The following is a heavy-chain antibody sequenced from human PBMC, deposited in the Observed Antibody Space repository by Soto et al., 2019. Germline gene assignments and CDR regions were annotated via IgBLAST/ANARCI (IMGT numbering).Heavy chain of an antibody. D-gene: IGHD3-22*01. Sequence: SETLSLTCAVSGGSISSNDWWTWLRQPPGKGLEWIAEMFHSGSTNYNPSLKSRVTISVDKSKNQFSLKLSSVTAADTAVYYCARTYHYDSSGYFYYFDYWGQGILVTVSS. V-gene: IGHV4-4*02. CDR2: MFHSGST. J-gene: IGHJ4*02. CDR1: GGSISSNDW. CDR3: ARTYHYDSSGYFYYFDY.